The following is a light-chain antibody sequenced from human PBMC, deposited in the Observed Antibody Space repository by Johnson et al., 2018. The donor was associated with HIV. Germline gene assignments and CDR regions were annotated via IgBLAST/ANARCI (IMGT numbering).Light chain of an antibody. CDR3: GTLDSSLSAFYG. Sequence: QSVLTQPPSVSAAPGQKVTVSCSGSSSNIGSNYVSWYQQLPGTAPKLLIYENNKRPSGIPDRFSGSKSGTSATLGITGLQTGDEADYYCGTLDSSLSAFYGFGTGTKITVL. J-gene: IGLJ1*01. CDR2: ENN. CDR1: SSNIGSNY. V-gene: IGLV1-51*02.